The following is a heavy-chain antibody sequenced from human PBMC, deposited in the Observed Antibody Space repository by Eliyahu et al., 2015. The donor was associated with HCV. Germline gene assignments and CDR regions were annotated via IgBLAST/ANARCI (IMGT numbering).Heavy chain of an antibody. D-gene: IGHD1-1*01. V-gene: IGHV1-69*01. CDR1: GGTFSTQG. CDR2: IVPMFGTA. CDR3: VGPGERIYYYAMDV. Sequence: QVQLVQSGAEVKKPGSSVKVSCTASGGTFSTQGISWVRQAPGQGLEWMGGIVPMFGTAIYAQKFKGRVTITADESTSTAYLELSSLRFDDTAVYYCVGPGERIYYYAMDVWGQGTTVTVSS. J-gene: IGHJ6*02.